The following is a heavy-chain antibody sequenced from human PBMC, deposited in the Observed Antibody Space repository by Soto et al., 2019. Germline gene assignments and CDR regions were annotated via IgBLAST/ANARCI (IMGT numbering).Heavy chain of an antibody. J-gene: IGHJ4*02. CDR3: VWGSYRYTEVSDY. Sequence: ASVKVSCKASGYTFTSYAIHWVRQAPGQRLEWMGWINAGNGNTKYSQKFQGRVTITRDTSASTAYMELSSLRSEDTALYYCVWGSYRYTEVSDYWGQGTLVTVSS. D-gene: IGHD3-16*02. CDR2: INAGNGNT. CDR1: GYTFTSYA. V-gene: IGHV1-3*01.